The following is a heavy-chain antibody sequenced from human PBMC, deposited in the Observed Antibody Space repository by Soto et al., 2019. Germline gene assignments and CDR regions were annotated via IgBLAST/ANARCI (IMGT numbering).Heavy chain of an antibody. J-gene: IGHJ6*03. D-gene: IGHD5-12*01. CDR2: INPSGGST. CDR3: ARDKNAIVATISYYYYYMDV. Sequence: ASVKVSCKASGYTFTSYYMHWVRQAPGQGLEWMGIINPSGGSTSYAQKFQGRVTMTRDTSTSTVYMELSSLRSEDTAVYYCARDKNAIVATISYYYYYMDVWGKGATVTVSS. V-gene: IGHV1-46*01. CDR1: GYTFTSYY.